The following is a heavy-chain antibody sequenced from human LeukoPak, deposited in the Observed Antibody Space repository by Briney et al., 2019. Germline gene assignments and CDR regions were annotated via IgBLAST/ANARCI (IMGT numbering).Heavy chain of an antibody. J-gene: IGHJ4*02. CDR1: GFTFNNYE. CDR2: ITRSSRII. V-gene: IGHV3-48*03. CDR3: ARGSTFGGVISDF. D-gene: IGHD3-16*02. Sequence: PGGSLRLSCAASGFTFNNYEMNWVRQIPGKGLEWLSFITRSSRIIYYADSVKGRFTISRDNANNSLHLQMNSLRVEDTGIYFCARGSTFGGVISDFWGQGTLVTVSS.